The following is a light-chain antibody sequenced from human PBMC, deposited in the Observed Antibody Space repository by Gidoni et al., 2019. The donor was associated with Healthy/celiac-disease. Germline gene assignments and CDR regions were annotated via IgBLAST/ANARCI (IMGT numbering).Light chain of an antibody. CDR3: QQSYSTPEYT. J-gene: IGKJ2*01. CDR2: AAS. V-gene: IGKV1-39*01. CDR1: QSISSY. Sequence: DIKMTQSPSSLSASVGDRVTITCRASQSISSYLNWYQQKPGKAPKLLIYAASSLQSGVQSRFSGSGSGTDFTLTISSLQPEDFATYYCQQSYSTPEYTFGQGTKLEIK.